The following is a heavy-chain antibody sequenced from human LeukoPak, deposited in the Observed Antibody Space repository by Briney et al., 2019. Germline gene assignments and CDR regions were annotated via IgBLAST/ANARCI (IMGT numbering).Heavy chain of an antibody. V-gene: IGHV4-4*09. Sequence: PSETLSLTCTVSGGSISSYYWSWIRQPPGKGLEWIGYIYNSGSTNYNPSLKSRVTISLDTPKNQFSLKLSSVTAADTAVYFCARANRYAGGDRHFDYWGQGTLITVSS. J-gene: IGHJ4*02. D-gene: IGHD1-14*01. CDR2: IYNSGST. CDR3: ARANRYAGGDRHFDY. CDR1: GGSISSYY.